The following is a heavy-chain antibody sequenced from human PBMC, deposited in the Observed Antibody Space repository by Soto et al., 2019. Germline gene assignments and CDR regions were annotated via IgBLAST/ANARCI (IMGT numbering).Heavy chain of an antibody. V-gene: IGHV1-69*13. J-gene: IGHJ6*02. CDR2: IIPIFGTA. D-gene: IGHD3-10*01. Sequence: ASVKVSCKASGGTFSSYAISWVRQAPGQGLEWMGGIIPIFGTANYAQKFQGRVTITADESTSTAYMELSSLRSEDTAVYYCARAIYGSGSYYNARGIWYYYYGMDVWGQGTTVTVSS. CDR1: GGTFSSYA. CDR3: ARAIYGSGSYYNARGIWYYYYGMDV.